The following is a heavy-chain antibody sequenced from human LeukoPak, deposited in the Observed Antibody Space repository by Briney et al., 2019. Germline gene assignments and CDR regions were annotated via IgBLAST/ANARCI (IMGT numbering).Heavy chain of an antibody. CDR1: GGSISSYY. V-gene: IGHV4-59*01. CDR3: AGGGDSGGYYYPMFDY. CDR2: IYYSGST. J-gene: IGHJ4*02. D-gene: IGHD3-22*01. Sequence: SETLSLTCTVSGGSISSYYWSWIRQPPGKGLEWIGYIYYSGSTNYYPSLKSRVTISVDTSKNQFSLKLNSVTAADTAVYYCAGGGDSGGYYYPMFDYWGQGTLVTVSS.